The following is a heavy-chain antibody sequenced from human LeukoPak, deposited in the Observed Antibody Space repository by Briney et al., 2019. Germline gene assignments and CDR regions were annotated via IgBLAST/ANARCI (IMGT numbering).Heavy chain of an antibody. D-gene: IGHD3-16*02. CDR2: ISRTSESI. J-gene: IGHJ4*02. Sequence: PGGSLRLSCAASGFTFNTYSMSWVRQAPGKGLEWVSIISRTSESIFYADSVKGRFTISRDNAKNSLYLQMNSLRAEDTAVYYCARDRWDYWGQGTLVTVSS. V-gene: IGHV3-21*01. CDR1: GFTFNTYS. CDR3: ARDRWDY.